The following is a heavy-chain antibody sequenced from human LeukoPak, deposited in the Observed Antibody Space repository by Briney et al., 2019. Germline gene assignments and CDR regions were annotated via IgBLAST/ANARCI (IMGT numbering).Heavy chain of an antibody. CDR2: IYYSGST. D-gene: IGHD6-19*01. V-gene: IGHV4-39*07. Sequence: SETLSLTCTVSGGSISSYYWGWTRQPPGKGLEWIGSIYYSGSTYYNPSLKSRVTISVDTSKNQFSLKLSSVTAADTAVYYCARSGSRVAATGYFDYWGQGTLVTVSS. CDR3: ARSGSRVAATGYFDY. CDR1: GGSISSYY. J-gene: IGHJ4*02.